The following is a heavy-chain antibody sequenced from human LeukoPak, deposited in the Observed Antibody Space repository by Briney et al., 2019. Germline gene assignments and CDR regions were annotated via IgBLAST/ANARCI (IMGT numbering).Heavy chain of an antibody. CDR3: ASVTCSGGSCYSFDY. J-gene: IGHJ4*02. CDR1: GGSVSSGDYY. D-gene: IGHD2-15*01. CDR2: IYHSGGT. V-gene: IGHV4-30-4*01. Sequence: PSETLSLTCTVSGGSVSSGDYYWSWIRQPPGKGLEWIGYIYHSGGTYYNPPLKSRVTISVDTSKNQFSLKLTSVTAADTAVYYCASVTCSGGSCYSFDYWGQGTLVTVSS.